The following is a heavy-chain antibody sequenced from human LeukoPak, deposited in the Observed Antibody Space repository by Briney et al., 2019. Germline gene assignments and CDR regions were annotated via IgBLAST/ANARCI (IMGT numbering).Heavy chain of an antibody. D-gene: IGHD6-6*01. V-gene: IGHV4-4*02. CDR2: IYHSGST. CDR1: GGSISNDNW. CDR3: ARDLREYSSSSMWAGTTTLNYYYYYMDV. Sequence: SGTLSLTCAVSGGSISNDNWWSWVRQPPGKGLEWIGEIYHSGSTNFNPSLKSRVTISVDTSKNQFSLKLSSVTAADTAVYYCARDLREYSSSSMWAGTTTLNYYYYYMDVWGKGTTVTVSS. J-gene: IGHJ6*03.